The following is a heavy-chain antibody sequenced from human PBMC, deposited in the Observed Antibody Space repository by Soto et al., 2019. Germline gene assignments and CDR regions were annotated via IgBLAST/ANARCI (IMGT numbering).Heavy chain of an antibody. J-gene: IGHJ6*02. D-gene: IGHD3-3*01. V-gene: IGHV3-13*01. CDR2: LGVAGNT. Sequence: EVQLVESGGGLVQPGGSLTLSCAASGFNLSAHDMHWVRQVKGKGLEWVSALGVAGNTFESASVKGRFTISRENAKNSMYLQMKSLGAGDTAVYFCARGADFWSGSRYYHYAYDLDVWGHGTTVTVSS. CDR1: GFNLSAHD. CDR3: ARGADFWSGSRYYHYAYDLDV.